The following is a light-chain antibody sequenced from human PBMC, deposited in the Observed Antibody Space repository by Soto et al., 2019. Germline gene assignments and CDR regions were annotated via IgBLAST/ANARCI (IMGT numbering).Light chain of an antibody. CDR1: QRIGRD. CDR2: GPS. Sequence: IMLTQTPAILSASPGDAITLSCRASQRIGRDLAWYQQRRGQAPRLLIYGPSIRATGVPARFSGSGSGAESTLTITNLQAEDFAVYYCQQYNDWPPSFGGGTKVEI. CDR3: QQYNDWPPS. V-gene: IGKV3-15*01. J-gene: IGKJ4*01.